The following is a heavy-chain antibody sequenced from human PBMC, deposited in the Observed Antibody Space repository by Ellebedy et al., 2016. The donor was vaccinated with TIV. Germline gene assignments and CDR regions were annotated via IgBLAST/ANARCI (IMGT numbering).Heavy chain of an antibody. CDR2: ISSDVDTK. V-gene: IGHV3-30*03. Sequence: GESLKISCAASGFTFRSYAMHWVRQSPGKGLEWVATISSDVDTKHYAESLKGRFTISRDNSNNTLYLQINSLRTEDTALYYCARESSWYDAIDIWGHGTRVIVS. D-gene: IGHD6-19*01. CDR3: ARESSWYDAIDI. J-gene: IGHJ3*02. CDR1: GFTFRSYA.